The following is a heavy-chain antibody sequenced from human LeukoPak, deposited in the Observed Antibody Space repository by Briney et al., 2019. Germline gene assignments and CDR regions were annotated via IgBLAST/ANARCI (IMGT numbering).Heavy chain of an antibody. V-gene: IGHV3-7*03. Sequence: GGSLRLSCAASGFALSSHWMTWVRQVPGRGPEWVANVNRDGSETYYLDSVKGRFTISKDNAKNSLYLQMNSLRAEDTALFHCARNNGMDVWGQGTTVIVSS. CDR2: VNRDGSET. J-gene: IGHJ6*02. CDR3: ARNNGMDV. CDR1: GFALSSHW.